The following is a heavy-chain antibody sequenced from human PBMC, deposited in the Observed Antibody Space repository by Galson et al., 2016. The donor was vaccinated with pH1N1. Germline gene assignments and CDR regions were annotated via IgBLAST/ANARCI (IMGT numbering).Heavy chain of an antibody. CDR3: ARAGGNYYETSGYGKT. V-gene: IGHV1-69*05. J-gene: IGHJ4*02. CDR2: IIALFGTT. Sequence: SVKASCKASGVIFRNFAMSWVRQAPGQGLEWMGRIIALFGTTNYAQKFQGRRTITTDESTSTVYMELSSLRSDDTDVYYCARAGGNYYETSGYGKTWGQGTLVTVSS. D-gene: IGHD3-22*01. CDR1: GVIFRNFA.